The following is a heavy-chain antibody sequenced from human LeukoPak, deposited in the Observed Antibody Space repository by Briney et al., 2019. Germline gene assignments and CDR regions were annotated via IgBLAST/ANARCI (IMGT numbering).Heavy chain of an antibody. V-gene: IGHV4-39*07. Sequence: PSETLSLTCTVSGGSISSSSYYWGWIRQPPGKGLEWIGEINHSGSTNYNPSLKSRVTISVDTSKNQFSPKLSSVTAADTAVYYCARDWGGGATTYFDYWGQGTLVTVSS. D-gene: IGHD1-26*01. J-gene: IGHJ4*02. CDR2: INHSGST. CDR3: ARDWGGGATTYFDY. CDR1: GGSISSSSYY.